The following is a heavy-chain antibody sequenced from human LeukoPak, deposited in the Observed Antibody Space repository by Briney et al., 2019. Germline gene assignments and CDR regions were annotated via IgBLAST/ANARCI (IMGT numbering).Heavy chain of an antibody. V-gene: IGHV3-66*01. CDR3: ARGLPIVPVD. J-gene: IGHJ4*02. CDR1: GFTVSSNY. D-gene: IGHD2-2*01. CDR2: IYSGGST. Sequence: GGSLRLSCAASGFTVSSNYMGWVRQAPGEGLEWVSAIYSGGSTYYADSVKGRFTISRDNSKNTLYLQMSSLRAEDTAVYYCARGLPIVPVDWGQGTLVTVSS.